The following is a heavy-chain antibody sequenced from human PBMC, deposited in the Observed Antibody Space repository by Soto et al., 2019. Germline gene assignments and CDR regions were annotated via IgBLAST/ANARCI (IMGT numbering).Heavy chain of an antibody. V-gene: IGHV3-23*01. CDR3: AKLRYFDGSSYNWFEY. Sequence: GGSLRLSCAASGFTFSSYAMTWVRQAPGKGLEWVSGISGSGATTSYADSVKGRFTVSRDNSKNTLYLQMNSLRVEDTAVYYCAKLRYFDGSSYNWFEYWYQGTSVTVSS. CDR2: ISGSGATT. D-gene: IGHD3-9*01. J-gene: IGHJ5*01. CDR1: GFTFSSYA.